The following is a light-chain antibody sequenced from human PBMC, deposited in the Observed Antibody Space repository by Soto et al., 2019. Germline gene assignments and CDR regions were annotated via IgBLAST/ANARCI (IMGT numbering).Light chain of an antibody. CDR1: QSVTSKY. CDR3: QQYGSSVQ. CDR2: GAS. V-gene: IGKV3-20*01. Sequence: IVLTQSPDTLSLSPGERAALSCRASQSVTSKYLAWYQQKPGQAPRLLIHGASNRATGIPDRFSGSGSGTDFTLTISRLEPEDFALYYCQQYGSSVQFGGGTKVDIK. J-gene: IGKJ4*01.